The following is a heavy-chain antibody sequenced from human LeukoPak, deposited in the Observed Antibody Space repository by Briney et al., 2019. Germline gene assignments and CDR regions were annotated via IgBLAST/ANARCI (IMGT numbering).Heavy chain of an antibody. CDR1: GFTFGSYA. D-gene: IGHD3-16*01. Sequence: QTGGSLRLSCAASGFTFGSYAMSWVRQAPGKGLEWVSAISGSGGSTYYADSVKGRFTISRDNSKNTLYLQMNSLRAEDTAVYYCAKFGHYYYGMDVWGQGTTVTVSS. V-gene: IGHV3-23*01. CDR3: AKFGHYYYGMDV. J-gene: IGHJ6*02. CDR2: ISGSGGST.